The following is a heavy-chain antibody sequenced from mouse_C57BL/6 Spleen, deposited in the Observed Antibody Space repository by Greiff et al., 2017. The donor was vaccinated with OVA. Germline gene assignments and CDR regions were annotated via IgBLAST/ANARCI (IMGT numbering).Heavy chain of an antibody. Sequence: EVKLQESGGGLVKPGGSLKLSCAASGFTFSSYTMSWVRQTPEKRLEWVATISGGGGNTYYPDSVKGRFTISRDNAKNTLYLQMSSLRSEDTALYYCARRETVVGFDYWGQGTTLTVSS. CDR1: GFTFSSYT. CDR2: ISGGGGNT. V-gene: IGHV5-9*01. J-gene: IGHJ2*01. CDR3: ARRETVVGFDY. D-gene: IGHD1-1*01.